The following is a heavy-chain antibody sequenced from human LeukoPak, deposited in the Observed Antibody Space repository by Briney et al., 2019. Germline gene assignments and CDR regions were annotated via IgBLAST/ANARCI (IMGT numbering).Heavy chain of an antibody. D-gene: IGHD6-19*01. J-gene: IGHJ4*02. CDR3: ARGAVAGKTPLDY. CDR1: GYSISSGYY. V-gene: IGHV4-38-2*02. Sequence: SETLSLTCTVSGYSISSGYYWGWFRQPPGKGLEWIGSIYHSGSTNYNPSLKSRVTISVDTSKNQFSLKLSSVTAADTAVYYCARGAVAGKTPLDYWGQGTLVTVSS. CDR2: IYHSGST.